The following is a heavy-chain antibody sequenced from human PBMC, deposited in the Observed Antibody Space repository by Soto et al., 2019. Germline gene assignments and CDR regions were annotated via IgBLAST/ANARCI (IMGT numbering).Heavy chain of an antibody. CDR3: ARNPSGQWVVPLYCDL. D-gene: IGHD6-19*01. V-gene: IGHV3-48*03. CDR1: GFSISNYE. CDR2: ISGSGSTV. J-gene: IGHJ4*02. Sequence: GGSLRLSCVASGFSISNYEMNWVRQAPGKGLEWVPYISGSGSTVYYADSVKGRFTISRDNAKNSVYLQINTLRVEDTAIYYCARNPSGQWVVPLYCDLWGQGTLVTVS.